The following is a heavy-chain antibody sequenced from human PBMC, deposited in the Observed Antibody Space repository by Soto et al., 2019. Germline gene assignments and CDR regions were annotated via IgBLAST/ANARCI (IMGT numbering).Heavy chain of an antibody. J-gene: IGHJ6*03. CDR1: GGSISSSSYY. D-gene: IGHD3-3*01. CDR2: IYYSGST. Sequence: SLETLSLTCTVSGGSISSSSYYWGWIRQPPGKGLEWIGSIYYSGSTYYNPSLKSRVTISVDTSKNQFSLKLSSVTAADTAVYYCARHVRDNYDFWSGYYTGNYYYYYMDVWGKGTTVTVSS. CDR3: ARHVRDNYDFWSGYYTGNYYYYYMDV. V-gene: IGHV4-39*01.